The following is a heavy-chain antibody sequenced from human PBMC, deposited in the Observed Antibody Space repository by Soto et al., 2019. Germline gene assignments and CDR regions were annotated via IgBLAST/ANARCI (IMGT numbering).Heavy chain of an antibody. J-gene: IGHJ6*03. V-gene: IGHV3-11*01. CDR3: ARELSMVRGVIFNPQVGSYYMDV. CDR1: GFTFSDYY. D-gene: IGHD3-10*01. Sequence: GGSLRLSCAASGFTFSDYYMSWIRQAPGKGLEWVSYISSSGSTIYYADSVKGRFTISRDNAKNSLYLQMNSLRAEDTAVYYCARELSMVRGVIFNPQVGSYYMDVWGKGTTVTVSS. CDR2: ISSSGSTI.